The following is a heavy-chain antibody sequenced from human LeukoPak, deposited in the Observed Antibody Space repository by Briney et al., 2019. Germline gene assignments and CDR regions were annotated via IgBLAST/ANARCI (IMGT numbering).Heavy chain of an antibody. V-gene: IGHV3-30*02. CDR2: IRYDGSNK. CDR1: GFTFSSYN. Sequence: PGGSLRLSCAASGFTFSSYNMNWVRQAPGKGLEWVAFIRYDGSNKYYADSVKGRFTISRDNSKNTLYLQMNSLRAEDTAVYYCAKDREMVRGVDWFDPWGQGTLVTVSS. D-gene: IGHD3-10*01. CDR3: AKDREMVRGVDWFDP. J-gene: IGHJ5*02.